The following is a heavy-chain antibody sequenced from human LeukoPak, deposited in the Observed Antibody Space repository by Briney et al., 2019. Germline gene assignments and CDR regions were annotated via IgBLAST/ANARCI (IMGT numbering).Heavy chain of an antibody. J-gene: IGHJ4*02. Sequence: GGSLRLSCAASGFTFSSYSMNWVRQAPGKGLEWVSSISSSSSYIYYADSAKGRFTISRDNAKNSLYLQMNSLRAEDTAVYYCARDGNWNYEEYWGQGTLVTVSS. D-gene: IGHD1-7*01. CDR1: GFTFSSYS. CDR3: ARDGNWNYEEY. V-gene: IGHV3-21*01. CDR2: ISSSSSYI.